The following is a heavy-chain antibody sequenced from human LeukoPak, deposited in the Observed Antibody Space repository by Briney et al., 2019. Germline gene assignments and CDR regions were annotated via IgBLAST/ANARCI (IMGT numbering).Heavy chain of an antibody. CDR1: GFTFSSYA. D-gene: IGHD5-12*01. V-gene: IGHV3-23*01. J-gene: IGHJ4*02. CDR2: ISGSGGST. Sequence: GGSLRLSCAASGFTFSSYAMSWVRQAPGKGLEWVSAISGSGGSTYYADSVKGRFTISRDNSKNTLYLQMNSPRAEDTAVYYCAKSGYDWYYFDYWGQGTLVTVSS. CDR3: AKSGYDWYYFDY.